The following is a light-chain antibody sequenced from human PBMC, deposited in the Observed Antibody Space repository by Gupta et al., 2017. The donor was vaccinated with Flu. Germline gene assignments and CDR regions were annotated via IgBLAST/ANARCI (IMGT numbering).Light chain of an antibody. V-gene: IGKV2-30*01. J-gene: IGKJ1*01. CDR3: MQGGHWPWA. CDR1: KGRGSSDGNNF. Sequence: FRSSKGRGSSDGNNFLQWFQQRPDTPQRRLFCPVSYRDYGVPERFSGSGEGNYFTLIISRVEAEDVGIYFCMQGGHWPWAFGQGTTVEIK. CDR2: PVS.